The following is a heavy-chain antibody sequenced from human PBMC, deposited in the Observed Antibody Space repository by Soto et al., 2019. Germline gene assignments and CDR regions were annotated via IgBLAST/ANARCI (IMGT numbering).Heavy chain of an antibody. D-gene: IGHD3-3*01. J-gene: IGHJ4*02. V-gene: IGHV3-23*01. CDR1: GFTFRNYA. Sequence: EVQVLESGGNLVQPGESLRLSCAASGFTFRNYAMTWVRQAPGNGLEWVSVISPNGDTTYYADSVKGRFTISRDNSKNTLYLQMNSLRTEDTALYYYAQNQYDSLPWGQGTLVTVSS. CDR2: ISPNGDTT. CDR3: AQNQYDSLP.